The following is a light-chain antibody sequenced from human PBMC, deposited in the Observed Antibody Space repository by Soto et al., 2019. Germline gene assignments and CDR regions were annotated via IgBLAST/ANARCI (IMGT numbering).Light chain of an antibody. Sequence: LSQSPATLSLSTGERATLSCRASQSVSRYLAWYQQKPGQAPRLLIYDTSNRATGIPARFSGSGSGTDFTLTISALQPDDFATYYCQQYTDYSRTFGQGTKVAIK. CDR2: DTS. CDR1: QSVSRY. V-gene: IGKV3-11*01. CDR3: QQYTDYSRT. J-gene: IGKJ1*01.